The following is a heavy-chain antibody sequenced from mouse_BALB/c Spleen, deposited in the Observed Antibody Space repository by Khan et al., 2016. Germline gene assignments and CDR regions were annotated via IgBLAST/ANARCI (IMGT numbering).Heavy chain of an antibody. CDR2: ISYSGST. CDR1: GYSITSGYG. Sequence: EVQLQESGPGLVKPYQSLSLTCTVTGYSITSGYGWNWIRQFPGNKLEWMGYISYSGSTNYNPSLKSRISITRETSKKQFFLQLNSGTTVNIATYYSARTARIKDWGQGTTRTVSS. D-gene: IGHD1-2*01. CDR3: ARTARIKD. J-gene: IGHJ2*01. V-gene: IGHV3-2*02.